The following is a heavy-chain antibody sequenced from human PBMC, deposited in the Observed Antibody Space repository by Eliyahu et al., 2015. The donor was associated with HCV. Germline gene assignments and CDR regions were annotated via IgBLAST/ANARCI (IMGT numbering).Heavy chain of an antibody. D-gene: IGHD3-10*01. CDR1: GFXFXDYA. CDR2: ISWNSGSI. Sequence: EVQLVESGGGLVQPGRSLRLSCAASGFXFXDYAMPWVRQAPREGLGGVSGISWNSGSIGYADSVKGRFTISRDNAKNSLYLQMNSLRAEDTALYYCAKDISPQVTMVRGVNGFDYWGQGTLVTVSS. V-gene: IGHV3-9*01. CDR3: AKDISPQVTMVRGVNGFDY. J-gene: IGHJ4*02.